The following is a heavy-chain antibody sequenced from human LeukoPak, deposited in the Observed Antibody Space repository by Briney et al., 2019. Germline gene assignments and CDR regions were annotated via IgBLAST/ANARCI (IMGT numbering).Heavy chain of an antibody. D-gene: IGHD2-2*01. J-gene: IGHJ4*02. Sequence: PSETLSLTCAVYGGSFSGYYWSWTRQPPGKGLEWIGEINHSGSTNYNPSLKSRVTISVDTSMNQFSLKLSSVTAADTAVYYCARVMGYCSSTSCYGNNFDYWGQGTLVTVSS. CDR1: GGSFSGYY. CDR3: ARVMGYCSSTSCYGNNFDY. CDR2: INHSGST. V-gene: IGHV4-34*01.